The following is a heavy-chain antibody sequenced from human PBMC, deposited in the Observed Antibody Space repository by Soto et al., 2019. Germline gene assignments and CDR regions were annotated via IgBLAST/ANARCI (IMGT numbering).Heavy chain of an antibody. V-gene: IGHV3-23*01. Sequence: EVQLLESGGGLVQPGGSLRLSCAASGFTFSGYAIIWVRQAPGKWLEWVSTISGGGDGTYYADSVKGRFTISRDNSRDTVYLQMSRLGAEDTAVYYCARKGPGSLTTCCSGGGCHYAFDIWGEGTMGTFAS. CDR1: GFTFSGYA. CDR2: ISGGGDGT. J-gene: IGHJ3*02. CDR3: ARKGPGSLTTCCSGGGCHYAFDI. D-gene: IGHD2-15*01.